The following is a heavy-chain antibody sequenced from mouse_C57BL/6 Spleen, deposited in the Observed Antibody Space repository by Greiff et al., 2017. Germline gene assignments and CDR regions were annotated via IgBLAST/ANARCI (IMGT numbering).Heavy chain of an antibody. J-gene: IGHJ2*01. CDR3: ARAHSNRGYYFDY. CDR1: GYTFTSYW. Sequence: VQLQQPGTELVKPGASVKLSCKASGYTFTSYWMHWVKQRPGQGLEWIGNINPSNGGTNYNEKFKSKATLTVDKSSSTAYMQLSSLTSEDSAVYYCARAHSNRGYYFDYWGQGTTLTVSS. CDR2: INPSNGGT. V-gene: IGHV1-53*01. D-gene: IGHD2-5*01.